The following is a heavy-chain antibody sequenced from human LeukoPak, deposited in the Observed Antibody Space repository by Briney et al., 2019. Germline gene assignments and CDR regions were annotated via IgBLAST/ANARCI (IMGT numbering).Heavy chain of an antibody. Sequence: PSETLSLTCTVSGGSISSGSYYWSWIRQPAGKGLEWIGRIYTSGSTNYNPSLKSRVTISVDKPKNQFSLKLSSVTAADTAVYYCARIPVTGWFDPWGQGTLVTVSS. J-gene: IGHJ5*02. CDR2: IYTSGST. V-gene: IGHV4-61*02. D-gene: IGHD4-17*01. CDR3: ARIPVTGWFDP. CDR1: GGSISSGSYY.